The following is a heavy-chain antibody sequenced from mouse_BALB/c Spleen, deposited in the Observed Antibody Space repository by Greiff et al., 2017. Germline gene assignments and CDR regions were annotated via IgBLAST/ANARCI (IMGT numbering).Heavy chain of an antibody. Sequence: EVHLVESGPGLVKPSQSLSLTCTVTGYSITSDYAWNWIRQFPGNKLEWMGYISYSGSTSYNPSLKSRISITRDTSKNQFFLQLNSVTTEDTATYYCASYYYGSREFDYWGQGTTLTVSS. D-gene: IGHD1-1*01. CDR1: GYSITSDYA. V-gene: IGHV3-2*02. CDR3: ASYYYGSREFDY. CDR2: ISYSGST. J-gene: IGHJ2*01.